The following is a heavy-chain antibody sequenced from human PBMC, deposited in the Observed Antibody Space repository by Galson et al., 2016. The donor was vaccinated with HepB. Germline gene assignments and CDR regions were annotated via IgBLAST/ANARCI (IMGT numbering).Heavy chain of an antibody. CDR1: GGPISGYY. V-gene: IGHV4-59*12. CDR2: IRYTGRT. CDR3: ARELDCGGNCHDGADFDY. D-gene: IGHD2-21*02. Sequence: ETLSLTCTVSGGPISGYYWSWIRQPPGQGLEWISAIRYTGRTWYNQPLRRRTTISVDTSRNQFSLTLTSMTAADTAVYYCARELDCGGNCHDGADFDYWGQGIMAVVSS. J-gene: IGHJ4*02.